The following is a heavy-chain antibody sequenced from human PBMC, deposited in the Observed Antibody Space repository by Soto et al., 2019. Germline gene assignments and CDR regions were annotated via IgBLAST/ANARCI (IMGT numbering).Heavy chain of an antibody. CDR1: GDSFNFYS. D-gene: IGHD3-10*01. Sequence: QVQLVQSGAEVKRPGSSVKVSCKASGDSFNFYSINWVRQAPGLGLAWMGRVNPIVSMSNYAQRFRGRVTMTSDKSTSTVYMELSGLRSQDTATYYCATSYGSGYRAFDYWGQGALVTVSS. J-gene: IGHJ4*02. CDR3: ATSYGSGYRAFDY. CDR2: VNPIVSMS. V-gene: IGHV1-69*04.